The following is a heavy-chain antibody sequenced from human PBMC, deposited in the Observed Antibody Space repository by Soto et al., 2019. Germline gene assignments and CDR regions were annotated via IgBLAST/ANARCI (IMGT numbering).Heavy chain of an antibody. CDR2: IIAMFGTA. J-gene: IGHJ6*02. Sequence: ASVKVSCKASGGTLTISSHGISWVRQAPGQGLEWMGGIIAMFGTANYAQKFQGSVTITADESTSTAYMELSSLRSEDTAVYYCGVHIRGSYRLRSHAMDVWGQGTEVTVYS. D-gene: IGHD3-16*02. V-gene: IGHV1-69*13. CDR3: GVHIRGSYRLRSHAMDV. CDR1: GGTLTISSHG.